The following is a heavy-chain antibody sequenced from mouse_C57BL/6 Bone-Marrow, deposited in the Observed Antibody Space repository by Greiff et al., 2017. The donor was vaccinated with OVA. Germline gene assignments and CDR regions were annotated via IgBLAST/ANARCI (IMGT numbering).Heavy chain of an antibody. CDR2: IDPSDSYT. D-gene: IGHD2-3*01. CDR1: GYTFTSYW. J-gene: IGHJ2*01. Sequence: QVQLQQPGAELVKPGASVTLSCKASGYTFTSYWMQWVKQRPGQGLEWIGAIDPSDSYTNYHQKFKGKATLTVYTSSSTAYMQLSSLTSEDSAVYYCARGGWLLLDYWGQGTTRTVSS. CDR3: ARGGWLLLDY. V-gene: IGHV1-50*01.